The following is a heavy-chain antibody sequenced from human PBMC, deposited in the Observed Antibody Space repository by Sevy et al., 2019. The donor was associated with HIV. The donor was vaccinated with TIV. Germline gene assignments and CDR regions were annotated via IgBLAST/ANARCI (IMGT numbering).Heavy chain of an antibody. CDR3: AGENYYDSTAYRFDY. D-gene: IGHD3-22*01. CDR2: ISSSSSYI. CDR1: GFIFSNYN. J-gene: IGHJ4*02. V-gene: IGHV3-21*01. Sequence: GGSLRLSCAASGFIFSNYNMNWVRQAPGTGLEWVSSISSSSSYIYYADSVKGRFTISRDNAKNSLYLQMNSLRAEDTAVYYCAGENYYDSTAYRFDYWGQRTLVTVSS.